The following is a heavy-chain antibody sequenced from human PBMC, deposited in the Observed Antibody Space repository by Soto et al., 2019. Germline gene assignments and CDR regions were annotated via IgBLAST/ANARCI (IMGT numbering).Heavy chain of an antibody. CDR2: IKSKTDGGTT. V-gene: IGHV3-15*07. CDR1: GFTFSNAW. CDR3: TTDRGYRYFYFYYSGMDV. J-gene: IGHJ6*02. D-gene: IGHD5-18*01. Sequence: LRLSCAASGFTFSNAWMNWIRQAAGKGLEWVGRIKSKTDGGTTDYAAPVKGRFTVSRDDAKDTLYRQMNSLKTEETGVYYCTTDRGYRYFYFYYSGMDVWGQGTTVTVSS.